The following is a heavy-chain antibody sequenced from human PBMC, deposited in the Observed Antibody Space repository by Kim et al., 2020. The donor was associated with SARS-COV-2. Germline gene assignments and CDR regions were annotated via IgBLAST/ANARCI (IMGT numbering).Heavy chain of an antibody. CDR3: ARASGGSYYYYYYYGMDV. J-gene: IGHJ6*02. V-gene: IGHV3-11*05. Sequence: KGRFTISRDNAKNSLYLQMNSLRAEDTAVYYCARASGGSYYYYYYYGMDVWGQGTTVTVSS. D-gene: IGHD1-26*01.